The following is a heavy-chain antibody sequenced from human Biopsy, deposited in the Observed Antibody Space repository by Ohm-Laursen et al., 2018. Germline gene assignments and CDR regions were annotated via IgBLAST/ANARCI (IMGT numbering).Heavy chain of an antibody. CDR1: GFTFSNHW. CDR3: ARTDGGNFGFFDF. Sequence: SLRLSCSASGFTFSNHWMSWVRQAPGKGLEWAANIRQEGSEKKYVDSVQGRFTISRDNAENSLYLQMNSLRGEDTAVYYCARTDGGNFGFFDFWGQGTLVTVSS. V-gene: IGHV3-7*01. CDR2: IRQEGSEK. J-gene: IGHJ4*02. D-gene: IGHD4-23*01.